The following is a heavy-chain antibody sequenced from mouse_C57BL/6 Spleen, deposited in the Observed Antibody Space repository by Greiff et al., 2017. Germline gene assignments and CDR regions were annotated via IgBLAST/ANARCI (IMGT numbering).Heavy chain of an antibody. Sequence: VQLQQSGAELVRPGASVTLSCKASGYTFTDYEMHWVKQTPVHGLKWIGAIDPETGGTAYNQKFKGKAILTADKSSSTAYMELRSLTSEDSAVYYCTRGGSYYGSSFYAMDYWGQGTSVTVSS. D-gene: IGHD1-1*01. V-gene: IGHV1-15*01. CDR2: IDPETGGT. CDR3: TRGGSYYGSSFYAMDY. J-gene: IGHJ4*01. CDR1: GYTFTDYE.